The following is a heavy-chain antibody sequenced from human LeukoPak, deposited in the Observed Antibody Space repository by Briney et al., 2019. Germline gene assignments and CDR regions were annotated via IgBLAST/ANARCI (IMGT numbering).Heavy chain of an antibody. CDR1: GLRFGVYL. D-gene: IGHD3-10*01. J-gene: IGHJ4*02. CDR2: ITGDGCTT. CDR3: AKDMEVIKVHYFDC. V-gene: IGHV3-43*02. Sequence: GGPLRLFCAPSGLRFGVYLMHWARQAPGKRVEWVSLITGDGCTTYYADPLRGRFTITRDNSKSSLYLQVNSLRTDDTAFYYCAKDMEVIKVHYFDCWVRGT.